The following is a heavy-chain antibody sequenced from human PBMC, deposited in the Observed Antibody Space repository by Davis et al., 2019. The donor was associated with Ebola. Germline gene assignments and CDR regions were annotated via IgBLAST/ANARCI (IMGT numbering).Heavy chain of an antibody. CDR3: ASPPGYYGMDV. V-gene: IGHV4-34*01. CDR2: INHSGST. Sequence: ESLKISCAASGFTFSSYGMHWVRQPPGKGLEWIGEINHSGSTNYNPSLKSRVTISVDTSKNQFSLKLSSVTAADTAVYYCASPPGYYGMDVWGQGTTVTVSS. J-gene: IGHJ6*02. CDR1: GFTFSSYG.